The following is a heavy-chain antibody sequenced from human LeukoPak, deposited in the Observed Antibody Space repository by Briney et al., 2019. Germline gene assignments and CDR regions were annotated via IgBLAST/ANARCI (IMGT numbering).Heavy chain of an antibody. CDR2: ISSSGSAI. CDR1: GFTFSDYY. J-gene: IGHJ6*03. Sequence: GGSLRLSCAASGFTFSDYYMSGIHQAPGKGLQWVSYISSSGSAIYYADSVKGRFTISRDNAKNSLYLQMNSLRAEDTAVYYCARDPVVVPADHYYYYYYRDVWGKGNTVTVSS. D-gene: IGHD2-2*01. CDR3: ARDPVVVPADHYYYYYYRDV. V-gene: IGHV3-11*01.